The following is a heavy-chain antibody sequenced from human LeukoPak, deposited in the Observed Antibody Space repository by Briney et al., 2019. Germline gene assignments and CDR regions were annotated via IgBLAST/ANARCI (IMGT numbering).Heavy chain of an antibody. V-gene: IGHV3-33*08. CDR1: GIHLNNHC. CDR3: ARELEILPKINWFDP. J-gene: IGHJ5*02. Sequence: GALGLSFCTAGIHLNNHCLDRGRPAPSKGLEGGAGKWYDGSNKYYADSVKGRFTISRDNSKNTLYLQMNSLRAEDTAVYYCARELEILPKINWFDPWGQGTLVTVSS. CDR2: KWYDGSNK.